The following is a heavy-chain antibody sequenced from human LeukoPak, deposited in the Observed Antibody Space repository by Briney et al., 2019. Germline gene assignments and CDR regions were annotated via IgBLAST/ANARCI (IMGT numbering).Heavy chain of an antibody. J-gene: IGHJ5*02. CDR2: ISGSGGST. Sequence: PAGGSLRLSCAASGFTFSSYGMSWVRQAPGKGLEWVSAISGSGGSTYYADSVKGRFTISRDNSKNTLYLQMNSLRAEDTAVYYCAKYHCSSTSCRVGLSSHWFDPWGQGTLVTVSS. V-gene: IGHV3-23*01. CDR3: AKYHCSSTSCRVGLSSHWFDP. D-gene: IGHD2-2*01. CDR1: GFTFSSYG.